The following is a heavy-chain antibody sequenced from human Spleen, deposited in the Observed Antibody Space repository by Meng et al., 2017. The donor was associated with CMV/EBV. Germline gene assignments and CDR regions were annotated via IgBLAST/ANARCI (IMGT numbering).Heavy chain of an antibody. D-gene: IGHD5-24*01. CDR1: GYIINGYF. Sequence: KAAGYIINGYFIHWERQAPGQGLEWMGWINTNTSDKNYAQKFQGRVTMTRDTSISTAYMELRRLGSDDTAVYYCAKESQLSPNWFDPWGQGTLVTVSS. V-gene: IGHV1-2*02. J-gene: IGHJ5*02. CDR2: INTNTSDK. CDR3: AKESQLSPNWFDP.